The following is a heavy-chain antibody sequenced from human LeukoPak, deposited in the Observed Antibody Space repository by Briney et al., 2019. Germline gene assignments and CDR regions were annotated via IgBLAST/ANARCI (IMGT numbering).Heavy chain of an antibody. Sequence: SETLSLTCTVSGYSISSGYYWGWIRQPPGKGLEWIGSIYHSGSTYYNPSLKSRVTISVDTSKNQFSLKLSSVTAADTAVYYCARGTDYYDSSGYAVDAFDIWGQGTMVTVSS. D-gene: IGHD3-22*01. CDR2: IYHSGST. CDR3: ARGTDYYDSSGYAVDAFDI. J-gene: IGHJ3*02. V-gene: IGHV4-38-2*02. CDR1: GYSISSGYY.